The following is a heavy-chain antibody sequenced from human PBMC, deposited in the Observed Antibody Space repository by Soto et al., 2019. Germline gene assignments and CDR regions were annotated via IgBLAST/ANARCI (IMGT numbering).Heavy chain of an antibody. D-gene: IGHD2-2*01. CDR1: GGSISSYY. CDR3: ARLDGPCSSTSCWGAFDI. CDR2: IYYSGST. Sequence: QVQLQESGPGLVKPSETLSLTCTVSGGSISSYYWSWIRQPPGKGLEWIGYIYYSGSTNYNPSLKSRVTISVDTSKNQFSLKLSSVTAADTAVYYCARLDGPCSSTSCWGAFDIWGQGTMVTVSS. V-gene: IGHV4-59*08. J-gene: IGHJ3*02.